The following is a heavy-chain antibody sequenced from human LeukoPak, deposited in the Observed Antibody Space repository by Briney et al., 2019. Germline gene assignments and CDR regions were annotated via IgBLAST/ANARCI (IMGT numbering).Heavy chain of an antibody. CDR2: MNPNSGNT. J-gene: IGHJ6*03. CDR1: GYTFTSYD. V-gene: IGHV1-8*01. CDR3: ARVGKLTRYYYYYMDV. Sequence: ASVKVSCKASGYTFTSYDINWVRRATGQGLEWMGWMNPNSGNTGYAQKFQGRVTMTRNTSISTAYMELSSLRSEDTAVYYCARVGKLTRYYYYYMDVWGKGTTVTVSS. D-gene: IGHD7-27*01.